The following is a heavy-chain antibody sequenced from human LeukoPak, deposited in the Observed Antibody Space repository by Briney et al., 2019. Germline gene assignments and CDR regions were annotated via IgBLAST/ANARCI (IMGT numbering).Heavy chain of an antibody. CDR1: GFTFNIYA. D-gene: IGHD4-23*01. Sequence: PGGSLRLSCAASGFTFNIYAMSWVRQAPEKGLEWVSAISETSRKTYYADSVKGRFTISRDNVENSLYLQMNSLRDEDTAVYYCARVAAGYSVNYFDYWGQGTLVTVSS. J-gene: IGHJ4*02. CDR2: ISETSRKT. CDR3: ARVAAGYSVNYFDY. V-gene: IGHV3-23*01.